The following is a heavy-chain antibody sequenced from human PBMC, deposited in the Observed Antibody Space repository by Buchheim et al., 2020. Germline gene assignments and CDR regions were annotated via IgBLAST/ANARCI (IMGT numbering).Heavy chain of an antibody. CDR2: INNGGGST. J-gene: IGHJ5*02. CDR1: GFTFRGYA. V-gene: IGHV3-23*01. Sequence: EVQLLESGGGLVQPGGSLRLSCAASGFTFRGYAMSWVRQAPGKGLEWVSSINNGGGSTYYADSVKGWFTISRDNSKDTLYLQMNSLRAEDTAIEFCAKEPGTNTGWYQRGYNWFDPWGQGTL. CDR3: AKEPGTNTGWYQRGYNWFDP. D-gene: IGHD6-19*01.